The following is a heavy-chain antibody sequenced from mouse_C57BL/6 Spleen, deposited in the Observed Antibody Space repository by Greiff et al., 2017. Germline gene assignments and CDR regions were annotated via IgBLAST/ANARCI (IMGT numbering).Heavy chain of an antibody. V-gene: IGHV1-9*01. CDR3: AREETAQATPFDY. CDR1: GYTFTGYW. Sequence: VQLQESGAELMKPGASVKLSCKATGYTFTGYWIEWVKQRPGHGLEWIGEILPGGGSTNYNEKFKGKATFTADTSSNTDYMQLSSLTTEDSAIYYCAREETAQATPFDYWGQGTTLTVSS. CDR2: ILPGGGST. J-gene: IGHJ2*01. D-gene: IGHD3-2*02.